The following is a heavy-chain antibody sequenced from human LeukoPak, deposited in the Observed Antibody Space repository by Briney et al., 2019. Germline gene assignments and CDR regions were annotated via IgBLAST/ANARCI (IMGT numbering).Heavy chain of an antibody. D-gene: IGHD4-17*01. Sequence: GGSLRLACAASGLTFSCYAMSWVRQAPGKGLEWVSAISASGGSTYYADSVKGRFTISRDNSKNTLFMQMNSLRAEDTAIYYCAKCFTTTVTTVDYWGQGTLVTVSS. CDR3: AKCFTTTVTTVDY. J-gene: IGHJ4*02. CDR1: GLTFSCYA. CDR2: ISASGGST. V-gene: IGHV3-23*01.